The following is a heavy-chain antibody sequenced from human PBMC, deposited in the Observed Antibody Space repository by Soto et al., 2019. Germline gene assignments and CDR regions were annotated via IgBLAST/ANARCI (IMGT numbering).Heavy chain of an antibody. V-gene: IGHV2-70*13. J-gene: IGHJ6*02. CDR1: GFSITRRGMW. D-gene: IGHD1-20*01. CDR2: SERDDDDK. Sequence: SGSTVVNGTDSRTLTWTFAGFSITRRGMWVSWIRQPPGRALEGLALSERDDDDKDYSTSVKTRLNISKDRGKNEVVLTMANVDPADTATSYCSRSIRTPPKFNGMDVCGQGTTVTVSS. CDR3: SRSIRTPPKFNGMDV.